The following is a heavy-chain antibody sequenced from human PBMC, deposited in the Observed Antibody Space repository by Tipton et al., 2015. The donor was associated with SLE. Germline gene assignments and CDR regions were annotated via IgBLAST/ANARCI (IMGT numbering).Heavy chain of an antibody. CDR1: GGYISSTSYY. D-gene: IGHD7-27*01. CDR2: AYYTGST. CDR3: ANMRTGSFDY. V-gene: IGHV4-39*07. J-gene: IGHJ4*02. Sequence: TLSLTCTVSGGYISSTSYYWGWIRQPPGKGLEWIGNAYYTGSTNYNPSLKSRVTISVDTSKNQFSLKLSSVTAADTAVYYCANMRTGSFDYWGQGTLVTVSS.